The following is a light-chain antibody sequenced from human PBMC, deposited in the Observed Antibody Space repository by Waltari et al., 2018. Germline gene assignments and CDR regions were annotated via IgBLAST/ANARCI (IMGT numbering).Light chain of an antibody. CDR1: RSHIGRSH. Sequence: QSVLTQPPSASATPGQRVTISCSGSRSHIGRSHVYWYQQFPGPAPKLLIYTNDQRPSGVPDRFSGSKSGTSASLAISGLRSEDEADYYCAAWDDSLSGHVVFGGGTKLTVL. J-gene: IGLJ2*01. CDR3: AAWDDSLSGHVV. V-gene: IGLV1-47*02. CDR2: TND.